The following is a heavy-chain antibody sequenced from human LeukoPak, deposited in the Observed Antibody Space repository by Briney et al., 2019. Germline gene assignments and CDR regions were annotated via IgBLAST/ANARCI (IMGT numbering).Heavy chain of an antibody. CDR1: GFTFSSYG. V-gene: IGHV3-33*01. Sequence: PGRSLRLSCAASGFTFSSYGMHWVRQAPGKGLEWVAVIWYDGSNKYYADSVKGRFTISRDNSKNTLYLQMNSLRAEDTAVYYCARAEYSYGLDYWGQGTLVTVSS. J-gene: IGHJ4*02. CDR3: ARAEYSYGLDY. D-gene: IGHD5-18*01. CDR2: IWYDGSNK.